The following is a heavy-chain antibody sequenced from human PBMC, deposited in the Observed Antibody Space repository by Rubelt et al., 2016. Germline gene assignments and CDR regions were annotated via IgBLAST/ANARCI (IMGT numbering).Heavy chain of an antibody. Sequence: EWIGSIYYSGSTYYNPSLKSRVTISVDTSKNQFSLKLSSVTAADTAVYFCARLGSSPPPYYYYYYMDVWGKGTTVTVSS. V-gene: IGHV4-39*01. CDR2: IYYSGST. CDR3: ARLGSSPPPYYYYYYMDV. D-gene: IGHD1-26*01. J-gene: IGHJ6*03.